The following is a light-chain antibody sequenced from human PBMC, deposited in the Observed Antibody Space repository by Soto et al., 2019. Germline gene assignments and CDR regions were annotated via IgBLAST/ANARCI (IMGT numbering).Light chain of an antibody. CDR1: QAISHY. CDR3: QQYNGYPVT. V-gene: IGKV1-16*01. CDR2: DAS. Sequence: DIQMTQSPSSLSASVGDRVTITCRASQAISHYLAWFQQKPGKAPESLIFDASSLQSGVPSRFSGSGSGTEFTLTISSLQPEDFATYYCQQYNGYPVTFGQGTRLEIK. J-gene: IGKJ5*01.